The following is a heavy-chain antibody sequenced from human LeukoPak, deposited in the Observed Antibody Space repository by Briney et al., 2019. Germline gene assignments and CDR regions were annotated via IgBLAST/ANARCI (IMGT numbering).Heavy chain of an antibody. CDR2: IIPIFGTA. CDR3: ARDLYCSSTSCSWGNWFDP. CDR1: GGTFSSYA. D-gene: IGHD2-2*01. J-gene: IGHJ5*02. Sequence: GSSVKVSCKASGGTFSSYATSWVRQAPGQGLEWMGGIIPIFGTANYAQKFQGRVTITADESTSTAYMELSSLRSEDTAVYYCARDLYCSSTSCSWGNWFDPWGQGTLVTVSS. V-gene: IGHV1-69*01.